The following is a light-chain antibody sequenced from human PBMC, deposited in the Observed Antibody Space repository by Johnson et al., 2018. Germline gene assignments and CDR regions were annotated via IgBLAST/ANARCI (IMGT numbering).Light chain of an antibody. CDR1: SSNIGNNY. CDR2: ENN. Sequence: QSVLTQPPSVSAAPGQKVTISCSGSSSNIGNNYVSWYQQLQGTAPKLLIYENNKRPSGIPDRFSGSKSGTSATLGITGTQPGDEADYYCGTWDSSLSAGNVFGTGTKVTVL. CDR3: GTWDSSLSAGNV. V-gene: IGLV1-51*02. J-gene: IGLJ1*01.